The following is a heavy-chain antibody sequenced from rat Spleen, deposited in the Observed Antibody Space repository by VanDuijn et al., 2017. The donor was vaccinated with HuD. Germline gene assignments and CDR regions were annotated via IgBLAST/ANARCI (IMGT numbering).Heavy chain of an antibody. Sequence: EVQLVKSGGGLVQPGRSLKLSCAASGFTFSDYYMAWVRQAPAKGLEWVATITYDGSTTYYRDSVKGRFTISRDNAKSTLYLQMDSLRSEDTATYYCARHFGLYYFDYWGQGVMVTVSS. CDR2: ITYDGSTT. J-gene: IGHJ2*01. CDR1: GFTFSDYY. CDR3: ARHFGLYYFDY. V-gene: IGHV5-29*01. D-gene: IGHD4-3*01.